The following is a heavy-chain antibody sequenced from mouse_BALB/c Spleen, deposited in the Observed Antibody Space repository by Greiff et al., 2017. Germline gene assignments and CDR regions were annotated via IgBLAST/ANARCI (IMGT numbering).Heavy chain of an antibody. CDR1: GFTFSSFG. D-gene: IGHD2-3*01. CDR2: ISSGSSTI. CDR3: ARDDGYFAY. J-gene: IGHJ3*01. Sequence: EVKLQESGGGLVQPGGSRKLSCAASGFTFSSFGMHWVRQAPEKGLEWVAYISSGSSTIYYADTVKGRFTISRDNPKNTLFLQMTSLRSEDTAMYYCARDDGYFAYWGQGTLVTVSA. V-gene: IGHV5-17*02.